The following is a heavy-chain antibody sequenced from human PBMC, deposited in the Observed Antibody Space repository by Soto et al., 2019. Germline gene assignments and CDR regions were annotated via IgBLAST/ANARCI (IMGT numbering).Heavy chain of an antibody. CDR3: AREFLEWLSNWFDP. D-gene: IGHD3-3*01. V-gene: IGHV1-46*01. CDR2: INPSGGST. CDR1: GYTFTSYY. Sequence: ASVKGSWKAAGYTFTSYYMHWVRQAPGQGLEWMGIINPSGGSTSYAQKFQGRVTMTRDTSTSTVYMELSSLRSEDTAVYYCAREFLEWLSNWFDPWGQGTLVTSPQ. J-gene: IGHJ5*02.